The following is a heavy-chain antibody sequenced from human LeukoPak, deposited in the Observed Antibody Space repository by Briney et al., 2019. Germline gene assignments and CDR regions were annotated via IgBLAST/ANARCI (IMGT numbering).Heavy chain of an antibody. J-gene: IGHJ6*03. Sequence: SETLSLTCTVSGGSISSYYWSWIRQPPGKGLEWIGYIYYSGSTNYNPSLKSRVTISVDTSKNQFSLKLSSVTAADTAVYYCARGTWLSSSPYYYYYMDVWGKGDHGHHLL. D-gene: IGHD3-22*01. CDR2: IYYSGST. CDR1: GGSISSYY. CDR3: ARGTWLSSSPYYYYYMDV. V-gene: IGHV4-59*01.